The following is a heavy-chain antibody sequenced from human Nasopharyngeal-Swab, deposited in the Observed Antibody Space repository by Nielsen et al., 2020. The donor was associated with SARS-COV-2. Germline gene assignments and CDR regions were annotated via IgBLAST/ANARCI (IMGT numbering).Heavy chain of an antibody. J-gene: IGHJ4*02. CDR1: GASITSAGYS. CDR3: ARIYTSRCTNNICIGYFDY. Sequence: SETLSLTCAVSGASITSAGYSWNWIRQPPGKDLDWIGYITHSGNTHYNPSLWGRVTISEDTSSNQFYLTLTSVTAADTATYYWARIYTSRCTNNICIGYFDYWGQGALVTVSS. V-gene: IGHV4-30-2*01. D-gene: IGHD2-15*01. CDR2: ITHSGNT.